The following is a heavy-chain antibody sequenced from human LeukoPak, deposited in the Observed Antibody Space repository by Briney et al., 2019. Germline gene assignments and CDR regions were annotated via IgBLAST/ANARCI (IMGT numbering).Heavy chain of an antibody. D-gene: IGHD3-3*01. J-gene: IGHJ6*03. CDR1: GFTFSSYS. CDR2: INWNGGST. Sequence: PGGSLRLSCAASGFTFSSYSMNWVRQAPGKGLEWVSGINWNGGSTGYADSVKGRFTISRDNAKNSLYLQMNSLRAEDTALYYCARVRQYYEVYYYMDVWGKGTTVTVSS. V-gene: IGHV3-20*04. CDR3: ARVRQYYEVYYYMDV.